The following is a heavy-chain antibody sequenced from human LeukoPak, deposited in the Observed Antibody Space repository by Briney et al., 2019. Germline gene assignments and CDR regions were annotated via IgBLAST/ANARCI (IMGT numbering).Heavy chain of an antibody. CDR3: ARQRAYSYSLDAFDI. Sequence: PSQTLSLTCTVSGGSISTYYWTWIRQPPGKGLEWIGYIYYSGSTSYNPSLKSRVTMSLDTSKNQFSLRLSSVTAADTAVYYCARQRAYSYSLDAFDIWGHGTLVTVSS. CDR2: IYYSGST. V-gene: IGHV4-59*08. J-gene: IGHJ3*02. CDR1: GGSISTYY. D-gene: IGHD5-18*01.